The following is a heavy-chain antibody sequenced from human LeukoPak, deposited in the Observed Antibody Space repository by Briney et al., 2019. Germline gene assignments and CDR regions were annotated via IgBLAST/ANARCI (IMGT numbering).Heavy chain of an antibody. J-gene: IGHJ4*02. CDR3: AKSPADYGDDLFDC. D-gene: IGHD4-17*01. V-gene: IGHV3-23*01. Sequence: GGSLRLSCAASGFTFSSCGMSWVRQAPGKGLEWVSAISGSGGRTYYADSVKGRFTISRDNSKNTLFLQMNSLTAEDTAVYYLAKSPADYGDDLFDCWGQGTLVTVSS. CDR1: GFTFSSCG. CDR2: ISGSGGRT.